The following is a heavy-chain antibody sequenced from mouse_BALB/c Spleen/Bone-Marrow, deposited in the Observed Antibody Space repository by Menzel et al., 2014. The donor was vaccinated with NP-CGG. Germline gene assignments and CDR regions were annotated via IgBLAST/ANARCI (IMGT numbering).Heavy chain of an antibody. CDR1: GDSITSGY. J-gene: IGHJ2*01. D-gene: IGHD1-2*01. CDR2: ISYSGGT. V-gene: IGHV3-8*02. Sequence: EVQLQQSGPSLVKPSQPLSLPCSVTGDSITSGYWNWIRKFPGNKLEYMGFISYSGGTYYNPSLRSRISITRDTSKNQYYLQLNSVTTEDTATYFCARTHYYGWFDSWGQGTTLTVSS. CDR3: ARTHYYGWFDS.